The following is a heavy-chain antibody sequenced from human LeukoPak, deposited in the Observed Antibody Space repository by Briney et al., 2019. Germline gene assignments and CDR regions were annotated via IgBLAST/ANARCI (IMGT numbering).Heavy chain of an antibody. Sequence: GGSLRLSCPAAGFTFSSYSMNWVRQAPGKGLEWVSYISSSSSTIYYADSVKGRFTISRDNAKNSLYLQMNSLRAEDTAVYYCARGTYSSSKYFQHWGQGTLVTVSS. D-gene: IGHD6-6*01. CDR3: ARGTYSSSKYFQH. V-gene: IGHV3-48*01. CDR1: GFTFSSYS. J-gene: IGHJ1*01. CDR2: ISSSSSTI.